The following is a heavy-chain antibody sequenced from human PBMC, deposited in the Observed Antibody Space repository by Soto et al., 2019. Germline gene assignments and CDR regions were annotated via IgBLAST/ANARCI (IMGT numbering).Heavy chain of an antibody. CDR2: IIPIFGTA. CDR3: ARERRGSYIPANWFDP. CDR1: GGTFSSYA. D-gene: IGHD1-26*01. Sequence: GASVKVSCKASGGTFSSYAISWVRQAPGQGLEWMGGIIPIFGTANYAQKFQGRVTITADESTSTAYMELSSLRSEDTAVYYCARERRGSYIPANWFDPWGQGTLVTVSS. J-gene: IGHJ5*02. V-gene: IGHV1-69*13.